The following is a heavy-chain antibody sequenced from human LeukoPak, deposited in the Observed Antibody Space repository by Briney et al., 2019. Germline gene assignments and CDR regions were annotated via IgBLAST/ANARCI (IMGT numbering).Heavy chain of an antibody. CDR2: ITSSSSSI. D-gene: IGHD4/OR15-4a*01. Sequence: GGSLRLSCVASGFTFSIYTMSWVRQAPGKGLEWVSSITSSSSSIYSADSVKGRLTISRDNAKNSLYLEMNGLRDEDTAVYYCARDLAWGAYWGQGTLVTVSS. J-gene: IGHJ4*02. CDR3: ARDLAWGAY. V-gene: IGHV3-21*01. CDR1: GFTFSIYT.